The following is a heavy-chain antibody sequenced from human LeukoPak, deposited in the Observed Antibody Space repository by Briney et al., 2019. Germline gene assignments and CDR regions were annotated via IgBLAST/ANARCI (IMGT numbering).Heavy chain of an antibody. CDR1: GFSFHNFW. Sequence: GGSLRLSCAVSGFSFHNFWMSWVRQAPGKGLEWGSYISSRSSNIYYADSVKGRFTISRDNAKNSLYLQMNSLRAEDTAVYYCARPTSGDGLRYYYYMDVWGKGTTVTVSS. V-gene: IGHV3-48*01. CDR2: ISSRSSNI. CDR3: ARPTSGDGLRYYYYMDV. D-gene: IGHD1-26*01. J-gene: IGHJ6*03.